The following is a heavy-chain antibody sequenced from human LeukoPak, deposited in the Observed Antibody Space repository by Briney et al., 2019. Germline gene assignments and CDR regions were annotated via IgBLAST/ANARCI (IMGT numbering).Heavy chain of an antibody. Sequence: GASVKVSCKASGGTFSSYALSWVRQAPGQGLEWMGGIIPIFGTANYAQKFQGRVTITADESTSTAYMELSSLRSEDTAVYYCAREGDCSSTSCYADHDAFDIRGQGTMVTVSS. CDR1: GGTFSSYA. CDR3: AREGDCSSTSCYADHDAFDI. V-gene: IGHV1-69*13. CDR2: IIPIFGTA. J-gene: IGHJ3*02. D-gene: IGHD2-2*01.